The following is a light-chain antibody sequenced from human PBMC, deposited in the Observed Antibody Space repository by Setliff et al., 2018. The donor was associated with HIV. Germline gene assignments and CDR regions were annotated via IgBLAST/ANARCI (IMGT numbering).Light chain of an antibody. CDR2: EVT. J-gene: IGLJ3*02. CDR1: SSDVGIYNL. CDR3: CSYAGSNTLRV. Sequence: QSVLTQPASVSGSPGQSITISCTGTSSDVGIYNLVSWFQQHPGKAPKLMIYEVTKRPSGVSDRFSGSKSGNTASLTISGLQAEDEAEYYCCSYAGSNTLRVFGGGTKGTVL. V-gene: IGLV2-23*02.